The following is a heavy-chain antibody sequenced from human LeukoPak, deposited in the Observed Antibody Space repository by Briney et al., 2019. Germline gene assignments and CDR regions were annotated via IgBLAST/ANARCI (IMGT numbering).Heavy chain of an antibody. J-gene: IGHJ5*02. D-gene: IGHD5-12*01. V-gene: IGHV3-23*01. CDR2: ISGSGGST. Sequence: GGSQRLSCAASGFTFSSYAMSWVRQAPGKGLEWVSAISGSGGSTYYADSVKGRFTISRDNSKNTLYLQMNSLRAEDTAVYYCAKDIGATIWFDPWGQGTLVTVSS. CDR3: AKDIGATIWFDP. CDR1: GFTFSSYA.